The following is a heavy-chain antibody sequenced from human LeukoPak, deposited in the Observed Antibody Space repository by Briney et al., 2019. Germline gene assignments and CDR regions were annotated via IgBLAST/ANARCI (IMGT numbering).Heavy chain of an antibody. CDR2: ISGSGGST. J-gene: IGHJ6*03. V-gene: IGHV3-23*01. CDR1: AFTFSSYA. Sequence: GGSLRLSCAASAFTFSSYAMTWVRQAPGKGLEWVSSISGSGGSTYYADSVKGRFTISRDNSKNTLYLQMNSLRAEDTALYYCASRQTTIFYMDVWGKGTTVTVSS. CDR3: ASRQTTIFYMDV. D-gene: IGHD3-3*01.